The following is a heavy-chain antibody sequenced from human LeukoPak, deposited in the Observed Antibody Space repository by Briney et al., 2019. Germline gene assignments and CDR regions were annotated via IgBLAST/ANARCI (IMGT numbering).Heavy chain of an antibody. V-gene: IGHV4-38-2*02. J-gene: IGHJ4*02. Sequence: SETLSLTCTVSGYSISSGYYWGWIRQPPGKGLEWIGSIYHSGSTYYNPSLKSRVTISVDTSKNQFSLKLSSVTAADTAVYYCARVDSTRVYYDSSGYYEPVGNFDYWGQGTLVTVSS. D-gene: IGHD3-22*01. CDR1: GYSISSGYY. CDR2: IYHSGST. CDR3: ARVDSTRVYYDSSGYYEPVGNFDY.